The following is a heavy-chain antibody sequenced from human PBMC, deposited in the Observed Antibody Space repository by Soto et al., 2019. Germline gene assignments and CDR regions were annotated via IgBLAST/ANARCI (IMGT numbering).Heavy chain of an antibody. CDR2: IYPGNSDT. CDR3: ARHVYYDVLKKNY. D-gene: IGHD3-9*01. CDR1: GYNFANYW. Sequence: GESLKISCKGSGYNFANYWIGWVRQMPGKGLKWMGIIYPGNSDTRYSPSFQGQVTISADTSISTAYLEWSSLKASDTAIYYCARHVYYDVLKKNYWGQGTLVTV. V-gene: IGHV5-51*01. J-gene: IGHJ4*02.